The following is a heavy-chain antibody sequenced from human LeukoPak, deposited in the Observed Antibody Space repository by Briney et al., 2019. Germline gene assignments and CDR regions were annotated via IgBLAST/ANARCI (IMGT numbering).Heavy chain of an antibody. CDR2: IRSKAYGETA. CDR3: TRDRGAYNLYDY. V-gene: IGHV3-49*03. CDR1: GFTFSSHA. J-gene: IGHJ4*02. Sequence: QSGGSLRLSCVGSGFTFSSHAMSWIRQAPGKGLEWVGFIRSKAYGETADYAASVKGRFTISRDDSKAIAYLQMNSLKTEDTAVYHCTRDRGAYNLYDYWGQGTLVTVSS. D-gene: IGHD1-1*01.